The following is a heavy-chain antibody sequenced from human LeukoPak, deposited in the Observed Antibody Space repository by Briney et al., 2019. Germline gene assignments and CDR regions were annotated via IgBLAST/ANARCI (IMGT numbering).Heavy chain of an antibody. D-gene: IGHD6-13*01. CDR3: ARDGTAPGLYFDL. V-gene: IGHV3-7*01. J-gene: IGHJ4*01. Sequence: GGSLRLSCAVSGFTFTDYWMNWVRQAPGKGLEWVASIRQDGGGKSYVDSVKGRFTISRDNTKNSLYLQMSSLRAEDTAVYYCARDGTAPGLYFDLWGQGTLVTVSS. CDR2: IRQDGGGK. CDR1: GFTFTDYW.